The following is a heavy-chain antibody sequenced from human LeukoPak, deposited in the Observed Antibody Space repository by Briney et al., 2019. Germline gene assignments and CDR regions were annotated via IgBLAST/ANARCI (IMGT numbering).Heavy chain of an antibody. Sequence: SETLSLTCTVSNGSVSSGNYYWSWIRQPAGKGPEWIGRIYSSGSTNYNPSLKSRVTISVDTSNNQFSLKLSSVTAADTAVYYCARHLVKVPAALDYWGQGSLVTVSS. V-gene: IGHV4-61*02. CDR2: IYSSGST. J-gene: IGHJ4*02. D-gene: IGHD2-2*01. CDR3: ARHLVKVPAALDY. CDR1: NGSVSSGNYY.